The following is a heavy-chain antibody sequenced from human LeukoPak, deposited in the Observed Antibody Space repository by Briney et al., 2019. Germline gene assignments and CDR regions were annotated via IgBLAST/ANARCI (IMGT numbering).Heavy chain of an antibody. CDR3: AKSQGYLDY. CDR2: ITDTGLST. Sequence: PGGSLRLSCVDSGTTFGTYAVSWVRQAPGKGLEWVSGITDTGLSTYYADSVKGRFTISRDTSKNTLYLQVNSLRAEDTAVYYCAKSQGYLDYWGQGTLVTVSS. CDR1: GTTFGTYA. V-gene: IGHV3-23*01. J-gene: IGHJ4*02.